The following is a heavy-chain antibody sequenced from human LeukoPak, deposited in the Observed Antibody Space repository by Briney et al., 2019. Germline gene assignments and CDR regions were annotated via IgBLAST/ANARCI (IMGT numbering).Heavy chain of an antibody. D-gene: IGHD5-24*01. V-gene: IGHV4-4*09. J-gene: IGHJ3*02. CDR1: GGSLSSSY. Sequence: SETLSLTCTVSGGSLSSSYWTWFRLPPGKRLEWIGYINSRGSTSFNPSLESRVTMSVDTSKNQFSLKLTSVTAADTAMYPCARGEMPTVGTWAFDIWGQGKMVTVSS. CDR3: ARGEMPTVGTWAFDI. CDR2: INSRGST.